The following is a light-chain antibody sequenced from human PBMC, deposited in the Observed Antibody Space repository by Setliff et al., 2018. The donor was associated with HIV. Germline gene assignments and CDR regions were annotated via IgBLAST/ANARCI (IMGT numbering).Light chain of an antibody. Sequence: QSVLTQPASVSGSPGQSITISCTGTSSDIGSYDYVSWYQQHPGKAPKLIIYAVSSRPPGVSNRFSGPKSDNTASLTISGLQADDEADYYCSSYTVRSTPVFGTGTKVTVL. CDR2: AVS. J-gene: IGLJ1*01. CDR3: SSYTVRSTPV. V-gene: IGLV2-14*01. CDR1: SSDIGSYDY.